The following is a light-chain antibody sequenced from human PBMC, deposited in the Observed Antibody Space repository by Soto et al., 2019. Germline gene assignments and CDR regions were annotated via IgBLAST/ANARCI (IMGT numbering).Light chain of an antibody. CDR1: QSVSTNY. CDR2: GAS. V-gene: IGKV3-20*01. CDR3: QQYGSSPPT. Sequence: EIVLTQSPGTLSLSPGERATFSCRASQSVSTNYLAWYQRKPGQAPRLLIYGASSRATDIPNRFSGSGSGTDFTLTITRLKAEDFAVYYCQQYGSSPPTFGQGTKVEIK. J-gene: IGKJ1*01.